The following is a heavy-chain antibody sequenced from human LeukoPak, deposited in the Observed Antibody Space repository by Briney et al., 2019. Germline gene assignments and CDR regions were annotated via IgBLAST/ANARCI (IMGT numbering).Heavy chain of an antibody. Sequence: GGSLRLSCAASGFTFDDYAMHWVRQAPGKGLEWVSGISWNSGSIGYADSVKGRFTISRDNAKNSLYLQMNSLRAEDTALYYCAKDWSGSSGTPDYWGQGTLVTVSS. V-gene: IGHV3-9*01. D-gene: IGHD2-15*01. CDR1: GFTFDDYA. CDR2: ISWNSGSI. CDR3: AKDWSGSSGTPDY. J-gene: IGHJ4*02.